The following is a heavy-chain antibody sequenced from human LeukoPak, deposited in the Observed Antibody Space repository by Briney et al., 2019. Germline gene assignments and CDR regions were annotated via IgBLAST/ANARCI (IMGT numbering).Heavy chain of an antibody. CDR1: GFTFDDYG. Sequence: GGSLRLSCAASGFTFDDYGMSWVRQAPGKGLEWVSGINWNSGSTGYADSVKGRFTISRDNAKNSLYLQMNSLRAEDTAFYYCARGSNSGYYYFDYWGQGTLVTVSS. D-gene: IGHD5-12*01. CDR2: INWNSGST. J-gene: IGHJ4*02. CDR3: ARGSNSGYYYFDY. V-gene: IGHV3-20*04.